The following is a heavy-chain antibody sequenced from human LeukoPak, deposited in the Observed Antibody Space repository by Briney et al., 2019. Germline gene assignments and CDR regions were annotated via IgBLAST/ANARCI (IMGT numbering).Heavy chain of an antibody. CDR1: GGTFSSYT. CDR2: IIPILGIA. D-gene: IGHD2-15*01. V-gene: IGHV1-69*02. J-gene: IGHJ3*02. CDR3: ASFKPGSAFDI. Sequence: SVKVSCKASGGTFSSYTISWVRQAPGQGLEWMGRIIPILGIANYAQKFQGRVTITADESTSTAYMELSSLRSEDTAVYYCASFKPGSAFDIWGQGTMVTVSS.